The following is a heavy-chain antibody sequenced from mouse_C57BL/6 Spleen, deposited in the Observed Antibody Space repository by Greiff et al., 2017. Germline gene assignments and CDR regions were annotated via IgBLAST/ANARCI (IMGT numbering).Heavy chain of an antibody. CDR3: TRYWDWFAY. V-gene: IGHV1-15*01. Sequence: QVQLKESGAELVRPGASVTLSCKASGYTFTDYEMHWVKQTPVHGLEWIGAIDPETGGTAYNQKFKGKAILTADKSSSTAYMELRSRTSEDSAVYYCTRYWDWFAYWGQGTLVTVSA. CDR2: IDPETGGT. D-gene: IGHD4-1*01. J-gene: IGHJ3*01. CDR1: GYTFTDYE.